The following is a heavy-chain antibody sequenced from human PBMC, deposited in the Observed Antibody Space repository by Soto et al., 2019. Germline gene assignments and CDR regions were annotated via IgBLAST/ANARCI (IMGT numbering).Heavy chain of an antibody. V-gene: IGHV1-69*01. CDR2: IIPIFGTA. Sequence: QVQLVQSGAEVKKPGSSVKVSCKASGGTFSSYAISWVRQAPGQGLEWMGGIIPIFGTANYAQKFQGRVTITADESTSTAYMELSSLRSEDTAVYYCARGAVPAAHRAAGWFDPWGQGTLVTVSS. J-gene: IGHJ5*02. D-gene: IGHD2-2*01. CDR3: ARGAVPAAHRAAGWFDP. CDR1: GGTFSSYA.